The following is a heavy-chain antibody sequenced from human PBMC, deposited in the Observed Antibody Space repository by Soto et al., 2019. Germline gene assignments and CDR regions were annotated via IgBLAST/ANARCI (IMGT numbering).Heavy chain of an antibody. V-gene: IGHV6-1*01. CDR2: TYYRSKWYN. Sequence: PSQTLSLTCAISGDSVSGNSAAWNWIRQSPSRGLEWLGRTYYRSKWYNDCAVSVKSRITINPDTSKNQFSLHLDSVTPDDSAVYYCARDPNSDDWINAFDVWGPGTMVTVS. CDR3: ARDPNSDDWINAFDV. J-gene: IGHJ3*01. D-gene: IGHD3-9*01. CDR1: GDSVSGNSAA.